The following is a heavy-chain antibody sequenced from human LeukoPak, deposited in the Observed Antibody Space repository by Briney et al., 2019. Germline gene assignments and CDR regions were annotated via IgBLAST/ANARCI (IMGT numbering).Heavy chain of an antibody. Sequence: ASVKVSCKSSGYTFTSYGISWVRLAPGQGLEWMGIINPSGGSTSYAQKFQGRVTMTRDTSTSTVYMELSSLRSEDTAVYYCARGAYSGSSYYYYYYGMDVWGQGTTVTVSS. CDR3: ARGAYSGSSYYYYYYGMDV. D-gene: IGHD1-26*01. CDR1: GYTFTSYG. CDR2: INPSGGST. V-gene: IGHV1-46*01. J-gene: IGHJ6*02.